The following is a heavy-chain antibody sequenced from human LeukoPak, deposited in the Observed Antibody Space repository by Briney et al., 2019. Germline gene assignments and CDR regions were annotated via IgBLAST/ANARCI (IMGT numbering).Heavy chain of an antibody. V-gene: IGHV5-51*01. CDR2: FYPGDSDT. Sequence: RGESLKISCKASGYSFTGYWIGWVRQMPGKGLEWMGIFYPGDSDTRYSPSFQGQVTISADKSISTAYLQWSSLKASDTAIYYCARCRPFFDPWGQGTLVTVSS. CDR1: GYSFTGYW. J-gene: IGHJ5*02. CDR3: ARCRPFFDP.